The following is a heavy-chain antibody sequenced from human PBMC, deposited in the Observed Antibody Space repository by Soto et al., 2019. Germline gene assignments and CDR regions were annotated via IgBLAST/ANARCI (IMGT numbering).Heavy chain of an antibody. CDR2: IKGDSGYT. CDR3: ATTYETGFAP. D-gene: IGHD5-12*01. CDR1: GYPFIKYG. Sequence: QLQLVQSAAEVKKPGASVRVSCKAYGYPFIKYGISWIRQAPEQGLEWMGWIKGDSGYTNYAQKFQGRVTMTADTSSNTAFMELSSLGLDDTAVYFCATTYETGFAPWGQGTLVSVS. J-gene: IGHJ5*02. V-gene: IGHV1-18*04.